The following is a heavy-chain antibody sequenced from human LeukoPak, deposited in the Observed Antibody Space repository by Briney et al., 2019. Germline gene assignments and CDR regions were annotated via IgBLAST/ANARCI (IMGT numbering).Heavy chain of an antibody. Sequence: GASVKVSCKASGYTFTSYGISWVRQAPGQGLEWMGWISAYNGNTNYAQKLQGRITMTTDTSTSTAYMELRSLRSDDTAVYYCARIGDCGGDCSHFGENWFDPWGQGTLVTVSS. CDR1: GYTFTSYG. CDR3: ARIGDCGGDCSHFGENWFDP. D-gene: IGHD2-21*02. CDR2: ISAYNGNT. V-gene: IGHV1-18*01. J-gene: IGHJ5*02.